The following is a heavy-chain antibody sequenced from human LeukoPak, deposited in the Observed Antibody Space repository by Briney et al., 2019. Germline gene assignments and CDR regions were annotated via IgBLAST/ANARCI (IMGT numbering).Heavy chain of an antibody. CDR3: ARARVRQLRGGYYYYGMDV. CDR1: GGSFSGYY. D-gene: IGHD6-6*01. Sequence: SETLSLTCAVYGGSFSGYYWRWIRQPPGEGLEWIGEINHSGSTNYNPSLQSRVSISGDASKYQFSLMLSSVTAADTAVYYCARARVRQLRGGYYYYGMDVWGQGTTVTVSS. CDR2: INHSGST. J-gene: IGHJ6*02. V-gene: IGHV4-34*01.